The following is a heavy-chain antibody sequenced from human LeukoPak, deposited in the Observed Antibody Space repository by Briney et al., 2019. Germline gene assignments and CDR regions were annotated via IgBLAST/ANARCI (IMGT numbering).Heavy chain of an antibody. V-gene: IGHV3-48*03. CDR2: ISSSGSTI. CDR1: GFTFSSYE. CDR3: AELGITMIGGV. Sequence: GGFLRLSCAASGFTFSSYEMNWVRQAPGKGLEWVSYISSSGSTIYYADSVKGRFTISRDNAKNSLYLQMDSLRAEDTAVYYCAELGITMIGGVWGKGTTVTISS. J-gene: IGHJ6*04. D-gene: IGHD3-10*02.